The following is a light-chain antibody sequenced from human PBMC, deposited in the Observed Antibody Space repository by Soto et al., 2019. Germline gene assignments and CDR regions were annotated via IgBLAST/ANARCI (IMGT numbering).Light chain of an antibody. Sequence: DIQMTQSPPSLSASVGDRVTITCRASQNVWTYLNWYQQKPGKAPRLPLYGASDLEDGVPARFSGSGSGTDFALSISNLQPEDFATDYCEQTFYIPRTFGQGTRVDIK. CDR1: QNVWTY. CDR3: EQTFYIPRT. V-gene: IGKV1-39*01. J-gene: IGKJ2*01. CDR2: GAS.